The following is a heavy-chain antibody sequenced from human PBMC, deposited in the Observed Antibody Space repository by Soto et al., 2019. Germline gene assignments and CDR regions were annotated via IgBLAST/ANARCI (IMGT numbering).Heavy chain of an antibody. CDR3: AGDRVEVGYQDGIED. V-gene: IGHV3-53*01. D-gene: IGHD5-18*01. J-gene: IGHJ1*01. CDR1: GFTVSSNY. CDR2: IYSGGST. Sequence: EVQLGESGGGLIQPGGSLRLSCAAPGFTVSSNYMSWVRQAPGQGLEWVAVIYSGGSTYYADSVKGRFTTSRDNSKNTLQRQVNRLRDEDTAVQYCAGDRVEVGYQDGIEDWGQGTMVTVSS.